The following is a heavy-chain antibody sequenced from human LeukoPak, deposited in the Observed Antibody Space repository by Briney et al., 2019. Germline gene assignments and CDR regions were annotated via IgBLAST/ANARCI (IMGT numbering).Heavy chain of an antibody. CDR2: IYYSGST. V-gene: IGHV4-59*01. Sequence: SETLSLTCTVSGGSISSYHWSWIRQPPGKGLEWIGYIYYSGSTNYNPSLKSRVTISVDTSKNQFSLKLSSVTAADTAVYYCARDEGLEGLDYWGQGTLVTVSS. CDR1: GGSISSYH. CDR3: ARDEGLEGLDY. J-gene: IGHJ4*02. D-gene: IGHD5-12*01.